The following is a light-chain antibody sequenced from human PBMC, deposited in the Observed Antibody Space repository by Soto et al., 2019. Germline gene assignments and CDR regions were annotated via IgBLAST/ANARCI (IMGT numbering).Light chain of an antibody. Sequence: QSVLTQPPSMSETPGQRVTISCSGSSSNIGSNTVNWYQHLPGTAPKLLIYTNDQRPSGVPDRFSGSKSGTSASLAISGLQSEDEADYYCAAWDDSLNGPIFGGGTKVTVL. CDR3: AAWDDSLNGPI. V-gene: IGLV1-44*01. CDR2: TND. CDR1: SSNIGSNT. J-gene: IGLJ2*01.